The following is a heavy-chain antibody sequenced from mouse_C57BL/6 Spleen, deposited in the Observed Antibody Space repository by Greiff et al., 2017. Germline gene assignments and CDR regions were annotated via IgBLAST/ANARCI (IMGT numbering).Heavy chain of an antibody. V-gene: IGHV1-26*01. CDR1: GYTFTDYY. J-gene: IGHJ1*03. D-gene: IGHD1-1*01. CDR3: ARNFITTVVADWYFDV. Sequence: VQLQQSGPELVKPGASVKISCKASGYTFTDYYMNWVKQSHGKSLEWIGDINPNNGGTSYNQKFKGKATLTVDKSSSTAYMELRSLTSEDSAVYYCARNFITTVVADWYFDVWGTGTTVTVSS. CDR2: INPNNGGT.